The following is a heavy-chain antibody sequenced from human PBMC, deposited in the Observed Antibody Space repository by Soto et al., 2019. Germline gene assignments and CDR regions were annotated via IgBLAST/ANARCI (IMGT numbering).Heavy chain of an antibody. J-gene: IGHJ1*01. CDR1: GFSLSTSGVG. V-gene: IGHV2-5*01. CDR3: AHSHVGIAVAGSKYFQH. D-gene: IGHD6-19*01. CDR2: IYWNDDK. Sequence: QITLKESGPTLVKPTQTLTLTCTFSGFSLSTSGVGVGWIRQPPGKALEWLALIYWNDDKRYSPSLKSRLTITKDTSQNQVVLTMTNMDPVETATYYCAHSHVGIAVAGSKYFQHWGQGTLVTVSS.